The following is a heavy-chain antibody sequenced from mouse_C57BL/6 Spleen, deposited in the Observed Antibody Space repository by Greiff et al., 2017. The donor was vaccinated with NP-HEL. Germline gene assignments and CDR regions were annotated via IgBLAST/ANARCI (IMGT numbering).Heavy chain of an antibody. Sequence: EVQLVESGGGLVQPGGSMKLSCVASGFTFSNYWMNWVRQSPEKGLEWVAQIRLKSDNYATHYAESVKGRFTISRDDSKSSVYLQMNNVRAEDTGIYYCTGGGLPFAYWGQGTLVTVSA. CDR3: TGGGLPFAY. CDR1: GFTFSNYW. CDR2: IRLKSDNYAT. D-gene: IGHD2-2*01. V-gene: IGHV6-3*01. J-gene: IGHJ3*01.